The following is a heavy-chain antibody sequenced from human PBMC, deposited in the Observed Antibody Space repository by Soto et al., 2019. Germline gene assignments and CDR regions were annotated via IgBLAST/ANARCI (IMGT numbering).Heavy chain of an antibody. J-gene: IGHJ6*03. CDR1: GYRFSDYY. CDR2: MNPNSGDT. V-gene: IGHV1-2*02. D-gene: IGHD5-12*01. CDR3: ARESRGATAISDYYYFYMDV. Sequence: QVQLVQSGAEVKKPGASVTVSCKASGYRFSDYYLHWVRQAPGQGPEWMGWMNPNSGDTKYAQKFKGRVTMTRDTSVRTAFMELNWLKSDDTAVYYCARESRGATAISDYYYFYMDVWGIGTTATVSS.